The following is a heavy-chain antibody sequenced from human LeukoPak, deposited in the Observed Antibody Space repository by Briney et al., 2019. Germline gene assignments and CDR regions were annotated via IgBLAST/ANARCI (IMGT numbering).Heavy chain of an antibody. J-gene: IGHJ4*02. CDR3: ATSGGTLGPTNYFAY. CDR2: IYYSGST. V-gene: IGHV4-59*12. Sequence: SETLSLTCTVSGGSISSYYWSWIRQPPGKGLEWIGYIYYSGSTNYNPSLKSRVTISVDTSKNQFSLKLSSVTAADTAVYYCATSGGTLGPTNYFAYWGQGTLVTVSS. D-gene: IGHD3-16*01. CDR1: GGSISSYY.